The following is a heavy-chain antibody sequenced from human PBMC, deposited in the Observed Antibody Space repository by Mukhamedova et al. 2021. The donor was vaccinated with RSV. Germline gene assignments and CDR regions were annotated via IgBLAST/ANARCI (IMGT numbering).Heavy chain of an antibody. CDR3: ARLDSDWGGHYFDS. J-gene: IGHJ4*02. Sequence: EYMGLIYPDDFDTRYSPSFQGQVTISADKSISTAYLQWNNLKASDTAMYYCARLDSDWGGHYFDSWGQGTLVSVSS. D-gene: IGHD2-21*01. V-gene: IGHV5-51*01. CDR2: IYPDDFDT.